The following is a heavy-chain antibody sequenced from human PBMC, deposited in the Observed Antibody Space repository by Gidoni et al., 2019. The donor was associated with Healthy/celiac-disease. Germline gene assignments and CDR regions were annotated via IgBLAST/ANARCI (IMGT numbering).Heavy chain of an antibody. V-gene: IGHV3-30-3*01. J-gene: IGHJ3*02. D-gene: IGHD6-13*01. Sequence: QVQLVESGGGVVQPGRSLRLSCAASGSTFSSYAMHWVRQAPGKGLEWVAVISYDGSNKYYADSVKGRFTISRDNSKNTLYLQMNSLRAEDTAVYYCARDSPAAAGDDAFDIWGQGTMVTVSS. CDR2: ISYDGSNK. CDR1: GSTFSSYA. CDR3: ARDSPAAAGDDAFDI.